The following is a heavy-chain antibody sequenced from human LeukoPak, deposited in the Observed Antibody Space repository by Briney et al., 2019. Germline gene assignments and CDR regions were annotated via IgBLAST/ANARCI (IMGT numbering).Heavy chain of an antibody. J-gene: IGHJ4*02. D-gene: IGHD6-19*01. CDR2: IYYSGST. V-gene: IGHV4-59*01. CDR3: ARVVDSSGWYGI. Sequence: SETLSLTCTVSGGSIRSYYWNWIRQPPGKGLEWIGYIYYSGSTNYNPSLKSRVTISVDTSKNQFSLKVSSVTAADTAVYYCARVVDSSGWYGIRGQGTQVTVSS. CDR1: GGSIRSYY.